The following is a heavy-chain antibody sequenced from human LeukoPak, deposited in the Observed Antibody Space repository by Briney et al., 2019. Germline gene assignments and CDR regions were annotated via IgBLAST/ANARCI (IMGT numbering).Heavy chain of an antibody. CDR2: TYHSGST. CDR1: GGSISSGGYY. V-gene: IGHV4-30-2*01. J-gene: IGHJ1*01. CDR3: ASCYYYDSSGFQH. Sequence: SETLSLTCTVSGGSISSGGYYWSWIRQPPGKGLEWIGYTYHSGSTYYNPSLKSRVTISVDRSKNQFSLELSSVTAADTAVYYCASCYYYDSSGFQHWGQGTLVTVSS. D-gene: IGHD3-22*01.